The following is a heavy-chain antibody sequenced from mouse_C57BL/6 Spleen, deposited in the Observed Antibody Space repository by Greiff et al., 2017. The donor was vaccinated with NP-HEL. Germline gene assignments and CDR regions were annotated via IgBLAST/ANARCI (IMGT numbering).Heavy chain of an antibody. CDR2: IYPRSGNT. V-gene: IGHV1-81*01. Sequence: VQRVESGAELARPGASVKLSCKASGYTFTSYGISWVKQRTGQGLEWIGEIYPRSGNTYYNEKFKGKATLTADKSSSTAYMELRSLTSEDSAVYFCAYGSSSYAMDYWGQGTSVTVSS. J-gene: IGHJ4*01. CDR1: GYTFTSYG. CDR3: AYGSSSYAMDY. D-gene: IGHD1-1*01.